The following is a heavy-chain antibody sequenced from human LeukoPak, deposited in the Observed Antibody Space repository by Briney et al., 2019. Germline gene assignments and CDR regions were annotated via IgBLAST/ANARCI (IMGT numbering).Heavy chain of an antibody. CDR2: IIPILGIA. CDR3: ASLGGYYDSSGYYSSPFLEDY. D-gene: IGHD3-22*01. CDR1: GGTFSSYA. J-gene: IGHJ4*02. V-gene: IGHV1-69*04. Sequence: SAKVSCKASGGTFSSYAISWVRQAPGQGLEWMGRIIPILGIANYAQKFQGRVTITADKSTSTAYMELSSLRSEDTAVYYCASLGGYYDSSGYYSSPFLEDYWGQGTLVTVSS.